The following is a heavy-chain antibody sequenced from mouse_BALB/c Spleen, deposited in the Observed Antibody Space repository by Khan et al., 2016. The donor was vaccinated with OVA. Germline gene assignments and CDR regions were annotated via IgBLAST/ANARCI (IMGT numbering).Heavy chain of an antibody. Sequence: QVQLKQSGAELARPGASVKMSCKASGYTFTSYTIHWIKLRPGKGLEWIGYINPSNGYTNYNQKFKDKATLTADKSSTTAYMQLSSLTSDDSAVXNCVRDGAYYRYDAWFAYWGQGTLVTVSA. D-gene: IGHD2-14*01. CDR1: GYTFTSYT. CDR3: VRDGAYYRYDAWFAY. CDR2: INPSNGYT. V-gene: IGHV1-4*01. J-gene: IGHJ3*01.